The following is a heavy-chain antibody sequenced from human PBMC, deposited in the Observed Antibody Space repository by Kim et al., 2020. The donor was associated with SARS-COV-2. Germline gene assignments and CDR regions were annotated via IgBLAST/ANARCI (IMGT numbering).Heavy chain of an antibody. Sequence: GGSLRLSCAASGFTFSTYAMSWVRQAPGKGLEWVSNISGSSGSVYYAESVKGRFTISRDSSKTTLYLQMNTLRAEDTAVYYCAKDGGGPYTTGWYYFDLWGQGALVTVSS. CDR1: GFTFSTYA. J-gene: IGHJ4*02. V-gene: IGHV3-23*01. D-gene: IGHD6-19*01. CDR3: AKDGGGPYTTGWYYFDL. CDR2: ISGSSGSV.